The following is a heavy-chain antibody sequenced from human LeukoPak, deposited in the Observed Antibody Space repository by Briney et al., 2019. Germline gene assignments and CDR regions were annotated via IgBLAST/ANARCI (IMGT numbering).Heavy chain of an antibody. Sequence: SETLSLTCAVYGGSFSGYYWSWIRQPPGKGLEWIGEINHSGSTNYKPSLKSRVTISVDTSKNQFSLKLSSVTAADTAVYYCARDGTDGDYVYDYWGQGTLVTVSS. CDR1: GGSFSGYY. V-gene: IGHV4-34*01. D-gene: IGHD4-17*01. CDR3: ARDGTDGDYVYDY. J-gene: IGHJ4*02. CDR2: INHSGST.